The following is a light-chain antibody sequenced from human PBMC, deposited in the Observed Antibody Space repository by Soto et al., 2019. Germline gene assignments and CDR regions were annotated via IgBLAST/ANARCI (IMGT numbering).Light chain of an antibody. CDR1: QSISNH. CDR2: AAS. V-gene: IGKV1-39*01. CDR3: QQSYSTLPIT. J-gene: IGKJ5*01. Sequence: DIQMTQSPSSLSASVEDRVIITCRASQSISNHLNWYQQKPGKAPKLLIFAASSLQSGVPSRFSGSGSGTDFTPTISSLQPEDFATYYCQQSYSTLPITFGQGTRLE.